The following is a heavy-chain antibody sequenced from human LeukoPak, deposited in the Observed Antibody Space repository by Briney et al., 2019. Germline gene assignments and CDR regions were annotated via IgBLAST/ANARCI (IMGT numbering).Heavy chain of an antibody. V-gene: IGHV3-11*04. J-gene: IGHJ4*02. CDR2: ISVSGTTM. Sequence: GVSLRLSCATSGFTFTDYYMTWIRQAPGKGLEWISYISVSGTTMYYADSVKGRFTISRDNSKNTLYLQMNSLRAEDTAVYYCAMGVVPAATSFDYWGQGTLVTASS. CDR3: AMGVVPAATSFDY. D-gene: IGHD2-2*01. CDR1: GFTFTDYY.